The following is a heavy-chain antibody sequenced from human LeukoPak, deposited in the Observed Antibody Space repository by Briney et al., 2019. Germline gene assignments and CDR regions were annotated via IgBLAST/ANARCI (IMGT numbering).Heavy chain of an antibody. CDR2: ISSSSSYI. V-gene: IGHV3-21*04. CDR3: ARDRRGYYGSGISWFDP. Sequence: GGSLRLSCAASGFTFSSYSMNWVRQAPGKGLEWVSSISSSSSYIYYADSVKGRFTISRDNAKNSLYLQMNSLRAEDTAVYYCARDRRGYYGSGISWFDPWGQGTLVTVSS. D-gene: IGHD3-10*01. CDR1: GFTFSSYS. J-gene: IGHJ5*02.